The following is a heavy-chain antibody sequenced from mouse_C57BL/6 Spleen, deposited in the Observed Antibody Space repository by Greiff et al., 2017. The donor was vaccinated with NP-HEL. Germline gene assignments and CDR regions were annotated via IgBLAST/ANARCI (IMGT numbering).Heavy chain of an antibody. CDR2: IHPNSGST. CDR3: ARERALYGSSSDY. D-gene: IGHD1-1*01. J-gene: IGHJ2*01. Sequence: QVQLQQPGAELVKPGASVKLSCKASGYTFTSYWMHWVKQRPGQGLEWIGMIHPNSGSTNYNEKFKSKATLTVDKSSSTAYMQLSSLTSEDSAVYYCARERALYGSSSDYWGQGTTLTVSS. V-gene: IGHV1-64*01. CDR1: GYTFTSYW.